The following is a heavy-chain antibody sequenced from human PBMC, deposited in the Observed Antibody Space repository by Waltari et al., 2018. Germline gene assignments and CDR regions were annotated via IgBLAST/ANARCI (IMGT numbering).Heavy chain of an antibody. CDR3: ARAPPTVTTLYWYFDL. V-gene: IGHV1-18*04. J-gene: IGHJ2*01. CDR2: ISADNGNT. CDR1: GYSFTSYW. Sequence: VQLVQSGAEVKKPGESLKISCKGSGYSFTSYWIGWVRQAPGQGLEWMGWISADNGNTNYAQKLQGRVTMTTDTSTSTAYMELRSLRSDDTAVYYCARAPPTVTTLYWYFDLWGRGTLVTVSS. D-gene: IGHD4-17*01.